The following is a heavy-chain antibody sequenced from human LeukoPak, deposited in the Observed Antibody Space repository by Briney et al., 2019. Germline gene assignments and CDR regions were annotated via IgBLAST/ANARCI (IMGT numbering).Heavy chain of an antibody. D-gene: IGHD2-2*01. CDR3: AKMIVLVSDIVVVPAARDPEGWGAFDI. CDR2: IRYDGSNK. CDR1: GFIFSSYG. V-gene: IGHV3-30*02. J-gene: IGHJ3*02. Sequence: GGSLRLSCAASGFIFSSYGMHWVRQAPGKGLEWVAFIRYDGSNKYYADSVKGRFTTSRDNSKNTLYLQMNSLRAEDTAVYYCAKMIVLVSDIVVVPAARDPEGWGAFDIWGQGTMVTVSS.